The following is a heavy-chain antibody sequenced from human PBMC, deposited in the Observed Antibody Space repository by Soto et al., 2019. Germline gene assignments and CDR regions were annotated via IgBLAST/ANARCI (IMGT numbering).Heavy chain of an antibody. Sequence: LRLSCAASGFTVSNYWMNWVRQAPGKGLVWVSHIKSDGTTSYADSVEGRFTVSRDDAKNTFYLQMNSLRAEDTAVYYCAKDRGEEGLKFLEWFGGMDVWGHGTTVTVSS. V-gene: IGHV3-74*01. CDR3: AKDRGEEGLKFLEWFGGMDV. CDR2: IKSDGTT. CDR1: GFTVSNYW. J-gene: IGHJ6*02. D-gene: IGHD3-3*01.